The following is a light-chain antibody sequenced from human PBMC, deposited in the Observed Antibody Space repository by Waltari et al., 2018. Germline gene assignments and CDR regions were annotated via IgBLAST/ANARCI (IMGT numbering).Light chain of an antibody. CDR2: DAS. Sequence: EIVLTQSPATLSLSPGDTATLSCRASQSVGSYLAWYQQKPGQPPRLLIYDASNRATGVPARFRGSGSGTEFTLTISSLGAEDFAVYYCQQRSNWAPHTFGQGARLEIK. V-gene: IGKV3-11*01. CDR3: QQRSNWAPHT. CDR1: QSVGSY. J-gene: IGKJ2*01.